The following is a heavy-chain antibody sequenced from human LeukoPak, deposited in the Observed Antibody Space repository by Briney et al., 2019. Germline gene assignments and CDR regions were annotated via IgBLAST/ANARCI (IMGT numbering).Heavy chain of an antibody. D-gene: IGHD2-2*01. J-gene: IGHJ6*03. CDR3: AREGTLVPAATSYYYYMDV. CDR1: GGSISSGSYY. V-gene: IGHV4-61*02. Sequence: SETLSLTCTVSGGSISSGSYYWSWIRQPAGKGLEWIGRIYTSGSTNYNPSLKSRVTISVDTSKNQFSLRLSSVTAADTAVYYCAREGTLVPAATSYYYYMDVWGKGTTVTVSS. CDR2: IYTSGST.